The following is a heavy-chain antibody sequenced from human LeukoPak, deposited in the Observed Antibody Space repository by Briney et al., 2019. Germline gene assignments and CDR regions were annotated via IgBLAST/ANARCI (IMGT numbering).Heavy chain of an antibody. V-gene: IGHV3-74*01. CDR1: GFTFSRSW. Sequence: PGGSLRLSCAASGFTFSRSWMHWVRQAPGKGLVWVSRINDDGRTTNYADSVKGRFTISRDNAKNALYLQMNSLRAEDTGVYYCARGPAANSGNYYVRDYWGQGTLVTVSS. CDR3: ARGPAANSGNYYVRDY. D-gene: IGHD1-26*01. CDR2: INDDGRTT. J-gene: IGHJ4*02.